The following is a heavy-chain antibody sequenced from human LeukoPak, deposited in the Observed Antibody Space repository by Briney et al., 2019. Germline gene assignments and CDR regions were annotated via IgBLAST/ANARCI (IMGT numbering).Heavy chain of an antibody. J-gene: IGHJ2*01. Sequence: SETLSLTCAVSGGSISSNNWWNWVRQPPGKGLEWIGEIYHSGSTNYNPSLKSRVTISLDKSKNQFSLKLSSVTAADTAVYYXXXXXXGAVVVPGADWYFDLWGRGTLVTVSS. D-gene: IGHD2-2*01. V-gene: IGHV4-4*02. CDR1: GGSISSNNW. CDR3: XXXXXGAVVVPGADWYFDL. CDR2: IYHSGST.